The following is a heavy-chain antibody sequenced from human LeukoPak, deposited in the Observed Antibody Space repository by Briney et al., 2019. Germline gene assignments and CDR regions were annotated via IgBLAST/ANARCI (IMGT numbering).Heavy chain of an antibody. CDR1: GFTFSSYW. CDR2: IKQDGSEK. D-gene: IGHD3-9*01. J-gene: IGHJ5*02. CDR3: ARGNGVPYYDILTGYYQNWFDP. V-gene: IGHV3-7*01. Sequence: GGSLRLSCAVSGFTFSSYWMTWVRQTPGKGLEWVANIKQDGSEKYYVDSVKGRFTISRDNAKNSLYLQMNSLRAEDTAVYYCARGNGVPYYDILTGYYQNWFDPWGQGTLVTVSS.